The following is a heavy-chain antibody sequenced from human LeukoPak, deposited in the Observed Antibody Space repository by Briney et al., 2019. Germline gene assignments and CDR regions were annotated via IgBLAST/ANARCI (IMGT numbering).Heavy chain of an antibody. V-gene: IGHV3-21*01. CDR2: ISSSSSYI. CDR3: ARVETTGTGGY. D-gene: IGHD1-1*01. CDR1: GFTFSSYS. J-gene: IGHJ4*02. Sequence: GRSLRLSCAASGFTFSSYSMNWVRQAPGKGLEWVSSISSSSSYIYYADSVKGRFTISRDNAKNSLYLQMNSLRAEDTAVYYCARVETTGTGGYWGQGTLVTVSS.